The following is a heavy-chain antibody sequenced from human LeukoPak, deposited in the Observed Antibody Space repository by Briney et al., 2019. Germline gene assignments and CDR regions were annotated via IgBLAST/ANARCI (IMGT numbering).Heavy chain of an antibody. V-gene: IGHV3-53*01. CDR2: IYSGGST. Sequence: SCKASGGTFSSYAISWVRQAPGKGLEWVSVIYSGGSTYYADSVKGRFTISRDNSKNTLYLQMNSLRAEDTAVYYCARDRRQGSSWSFFDYWGQGTLVTVSS. CDR1: GGTFSSYA. D-gene: IGHD6-13*01. CDR3: ARDRRQGSSWSFFDY. J-gene: IGHJ4*02.